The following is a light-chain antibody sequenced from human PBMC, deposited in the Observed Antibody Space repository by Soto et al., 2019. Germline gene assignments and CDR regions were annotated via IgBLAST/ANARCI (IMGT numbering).Light chain of an antibody. CDR1: TSDVGAYDF. V-gene: IGLV2-11*01. Sequence: QSALTQPRSVSGSPRQSITISCTGTTSDVGAYDFVSWYQHHPGKAPKLIIYDVSKRPSGVPGRFSGSKSGNTASLTISGLQSEDEAEYHCCSFGGNAVLFGGGTKLTVL. CDR2: DVS. CDR3: CSFGGNAVL. J-gene: IGLJ2*01.